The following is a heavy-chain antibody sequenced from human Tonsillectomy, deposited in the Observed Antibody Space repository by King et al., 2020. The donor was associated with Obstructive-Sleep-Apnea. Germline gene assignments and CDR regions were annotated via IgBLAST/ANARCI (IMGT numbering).Heavy chain of an antibody. Sequence: ITLKESGPTLVKPTQTLTLTCTFSGFSLSTSGVGVGWIRQPPGKALEWLALIYWNDDKRYSPSLKSRLTITKHTSKNQVGLTMTNMDPVDTATYYCAHRRLYCSGGSCQRTTVSDNWFAPWGQGTLVTVSS. D-gene: IGHD2-15*01. CDR1: GFSLSTSGVG. J-gene: IGHJ5*02. V-gene: IGHV2-5*01. CDR3: AHRRLYCSGGSCQRTTVSDNWFAP. CDR2: IYWNDDK.